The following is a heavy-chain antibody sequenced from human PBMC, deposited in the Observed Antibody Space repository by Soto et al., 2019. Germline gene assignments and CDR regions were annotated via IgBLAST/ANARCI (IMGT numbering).Heavy chain of an antibody. Sequence: GGALRLSCAASGFTFISYAMHWVRQAPGKGLEWVAVISYDGSNKYYADSVKGRFTISRDNSKNTLYLQMNSLRAEDTAVYYCARVGGTKFVYYYYGMDVWGQGTTVTVSS. V-gene: IGHV3-30-3*01. CDR3: ARVGGTKFVYYYYGMDV. CDR2: ISYDGSNK. J-gene: IGHJ6*02. CDR1: GFTFISYA. D-gene: IGHD3-10*01.